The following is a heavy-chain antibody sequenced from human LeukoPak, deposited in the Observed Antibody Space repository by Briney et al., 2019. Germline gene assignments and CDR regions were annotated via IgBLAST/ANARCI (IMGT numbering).Heavy chain of an antibody. J-gene: IGHJ1*01. CDR1: GFTFSSYS. D-gene: IGHD3-22*01. Sequence: PGVSLRLSCAASGFTFSSYSMNWVRQAPGKGLEWVANIKQDGSEKYYVDSVKGRFTISRDNAKNSLYLQMNSLRAEDTAVYYCARGSHYYGSSGYYFGYFQHWGQGTLVTVSS. CDR2: IKQDGSEK. CDR3: ARGSHYYGSSGYYFGYFQH. V-gene: IGHV3-7*01.